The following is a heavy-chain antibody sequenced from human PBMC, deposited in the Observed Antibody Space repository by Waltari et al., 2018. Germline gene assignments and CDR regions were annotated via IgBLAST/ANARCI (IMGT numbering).Heavy chain of an antibody. CDR2: IYPGYSDT. V-gene: IGHV5-51*01. CDR3: ASNTAMVATTWVDY. CDR1: GYIFTSYW. D-gene: IGHD5-18*01. J-gene: IGHJ4*02. Sequence: EVPLVQSGAEVKMPGATLKLSCQGSGYIFTSYWIGALSQVSGKGLEWMGIIYPGYSDTRYSPSFQGQVTISADKSISTAYPQWSSLKASDTAMYYCASNTAMVATTWVDYWGQGTLVTVSS.